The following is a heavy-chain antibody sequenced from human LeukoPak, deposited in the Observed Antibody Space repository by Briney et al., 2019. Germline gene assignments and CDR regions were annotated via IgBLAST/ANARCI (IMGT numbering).Heavy chain of an antibody. V-gene: IGHV1-18*01. D-gene: IGHD3-22*01. J-gene: IGHJ3*02. CDR2: ISAYNGNT. CDR3: ARVKRGYYDSSGYPHDAFDI. CDR1: GYTFTSYG. Sequence: ASVKVSCKASGYTFTSYGISWVRQAPGQGLEWMGWISAYNGNTNYAQKLQGRVTMTTDTSTSTAYMELRSLRSDDTAVYYCARVKRGYYDSSGYPHDAFDIWGQGTMVTVSS.